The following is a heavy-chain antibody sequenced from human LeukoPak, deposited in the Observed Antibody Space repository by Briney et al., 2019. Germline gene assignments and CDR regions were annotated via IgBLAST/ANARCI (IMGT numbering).Heavy chain of an antibody. J-gene: IGHJ4*02. D-gene: IGHD3-3*01. CDR2: ISGSGGRT. V-gene: IGHV3-23*01. CDR3: AKDRAPYYDFWSGSLGY. CDR1: GFTFSSYA. Sequence: GGSLRLSCAASGFTFSSYAMSWVRQAPGKGLEWVSGISGSGGRTYYADSVKGRFTISRDNSKNTLYLQLKSLRAEDTAVYYCAKDRAPYYDFWSGSLGYWGQGTLVTVSS.